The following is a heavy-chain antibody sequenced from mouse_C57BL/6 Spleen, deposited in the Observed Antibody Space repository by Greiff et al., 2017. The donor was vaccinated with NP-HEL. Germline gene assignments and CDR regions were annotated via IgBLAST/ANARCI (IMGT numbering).Heavy chain of an antibody. CDR2: ISYDGSN. CDR3: ARENYYYGSSLFDY. D-gene: IGHD1-1*01. CDR1: GYSITSGYY. J-gene: IGHJ2*01. V-gene: IGHV3-6*01. Sequence: EVKVEESGPGLVKPSQSLSLTCSVTGYSITSGYYWNWIRQFPGNKLEWMGYISYDGSNNYNPSLKNRISITRDTSKNQFFLKLNSVTTEDTATYYCARENYYYGSSLFDYWGQGTTLTVSS.